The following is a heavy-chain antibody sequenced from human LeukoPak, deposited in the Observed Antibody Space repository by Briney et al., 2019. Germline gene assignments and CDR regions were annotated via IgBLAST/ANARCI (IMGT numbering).Heavy chain of an antibody. CDR3: ARELGGNGFQH. V-gene: IGHV1-69*05. Sequence: SVKVSCKASGGTFSSYAIRWVRQAPGQGLEWMGRIIPIFGTANYAQKFQGRVTITTDESTSTAYMELSSLRSEDTAVCYCARELGGNGFQHWGQGTLVTVSS. CDR2: IIPIFGTA. CDR1: GGTFSSYA. D-gene: IGHD4-23*01. J-gene: IGHJ1*01.